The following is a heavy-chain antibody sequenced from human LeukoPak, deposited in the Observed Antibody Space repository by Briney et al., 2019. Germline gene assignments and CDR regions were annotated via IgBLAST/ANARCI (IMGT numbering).Heavy chain of an antibody. D-gene: IGHD6-6*01. J-gene: IGHJ6*03. V-gene: IGHV4-39*07. CDR1: GGSLSSSSYY. CDR2: IYETGST. CDR3: ARVPRRVGAARPFHYYYMDV. Sequence: SETLSLTCSVSGGSLSSSSYYWGWIRQPPGRGLEWIGNIYETGSTNYNPSLKSRVTISVDKSKNQFSLKLSSVTAADTAVYYCARVPRRVGAARPFHYYYMDVWGKGTTVTVSS.